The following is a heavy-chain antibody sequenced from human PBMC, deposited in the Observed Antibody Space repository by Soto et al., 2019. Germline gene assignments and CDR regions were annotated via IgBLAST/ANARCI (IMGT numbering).Heavy chain of an antibody. J-gene: IGHJ4*02. V-gene: IGHV3-30*03. D-gene: IGHD6-6*01. Sequence: GSLRLSCAASGFIFRNYGMHWVRQAPGKGLEWVAVISFDGNKRYYADSVKGRFTISRDNANNTLYLQMNSLRAEDTAVYYCARSAARPGGFDYWGPGTLVTVSS. CDR1: GFIFRNYG. CDR3: ARSAARPGGFDY. CDR2: ISFDGNKR.